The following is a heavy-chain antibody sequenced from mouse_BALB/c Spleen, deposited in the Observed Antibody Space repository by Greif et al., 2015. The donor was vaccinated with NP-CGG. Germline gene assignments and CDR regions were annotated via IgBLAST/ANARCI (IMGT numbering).Heavy chain of an antibody. CDR1: GFTFRDYY. J-gene: IGHJ2*01. V-gene: IGHV5-4*02. CDR2: ISDGGSYT. Sequence: EVKVVESGGGLVKPGGSLKLSCAASGFTFRDYYMYWVRQTPEKRLEWVATISDGGSYTYYPDSVKGRFTISRDNAKNNLYLQMSSLKSEDTAMYYCARDYFDYWGQGTTLTVSS. CDR3: ARDYFDY.